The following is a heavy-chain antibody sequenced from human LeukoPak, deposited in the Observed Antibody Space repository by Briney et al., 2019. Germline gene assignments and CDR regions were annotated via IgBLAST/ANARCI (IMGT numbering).Heavy chain of an antibody. CDR2: ISSSSSYI. V-gene: IGHV3-21*01. CDR1: GFIFSNCA. D-gene: IGHD3-10*01. CDR3: ARDPSNMVYNAEYFQH. Sequence: GGSLRLSCAAFGFIFSNCAVNWVRQAPGKGLEWVSSISSSSSYIYYADSVKGRFTISRDNAKNSLYLQMNSLRAEDTAVYYCARDPSNMVYNAEYFQHWGQGTLVTVSS. J-gene: IGHJ1*01.